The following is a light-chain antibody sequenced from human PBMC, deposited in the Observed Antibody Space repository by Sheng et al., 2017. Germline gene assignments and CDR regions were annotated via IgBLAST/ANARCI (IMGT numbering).Light chain of an antibody. CDR2: DDS. V-gene: IGLV3-21*02. CDR1: KIGSKS. CDR3: QVWDRSTAHQV. Sequence: SYVLTQTPSVSVAPGQTARITCGGTKIGSKSVHWYQQRPGQAPILVVYDDSDRPSGIPDRFSSSNSGNMATLTISRVEAGDEADYYCQVWDRSTAHQVFGGGTKLTVL. J-gene: IGLJ3*02.